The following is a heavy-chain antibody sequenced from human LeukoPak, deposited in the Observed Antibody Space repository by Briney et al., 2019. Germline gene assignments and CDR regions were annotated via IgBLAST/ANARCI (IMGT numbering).Heavy chain of an antibody. V-gene: IGHV4-34*01. Sequence: PSETLSLTCAVYGGSFSGYYWSWIRQPPGKGLDWIGEINHSGSTNYNPSLKSRVTISVDTSKNQFSLKLSSVTAADTAVYYCARRVVVVVAATRTNWFDPWGQGTLVTVSS. J-gene: IGHJ5*02. CDR2: INHSGST. CDR3: ARRVVVVVAATRTNWFDP. D-gene: IGHD2-15*01. CDR1: GGSFSGYY.